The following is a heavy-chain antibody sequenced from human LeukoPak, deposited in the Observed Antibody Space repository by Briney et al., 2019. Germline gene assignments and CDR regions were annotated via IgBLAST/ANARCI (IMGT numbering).Heavy chain of an antibody. J-gene: IGHJ4*02. Sequence: ASVMVSCKASGYTSTSYDINWVRHATGQGLEWMGWMNPNSGNTGYAQKFQGRVTMTRNTSISTAYMELSSLRSEDTAVYYCARAFRVRGRPSDFDYWGQGTLVTVSS. CDR3: ARAFRVRGRPSDFDY. D-gene: IGHD3-16*01. CDR1: GYTSTSYD. CDR2: MNPNSGNT. V-gene: IGHV1-8*01.